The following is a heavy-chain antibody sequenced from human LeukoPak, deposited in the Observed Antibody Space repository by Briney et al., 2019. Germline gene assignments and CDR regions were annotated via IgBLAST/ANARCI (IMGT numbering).Heavy chain of an antibody. CDR2: IYHSGST. V-gene: IGHV4-30-2*01. CDR1: GGSISSGGYS. D-gene: IGHD1-14*01. J-gene: IGHJ4*02. Sequence: SETLSLTCAVSGGSISSGGYSWSWIRQPPGKGLEWIGYIYHSGSTYYNPSLKSRVTISVDRSKNQLSLKLSSVTAADTAVYYCARVMTNRPYYFDYWGQGTLVTVSS. CDR3: ARVMTNRPYYFDY.